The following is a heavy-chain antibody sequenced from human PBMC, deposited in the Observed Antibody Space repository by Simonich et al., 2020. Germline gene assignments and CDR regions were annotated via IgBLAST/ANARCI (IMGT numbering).Heavy chain of an antibody. CDR2: MSGSGGST. J-gene: IGHJ5*02. V-gene: IGHV3-23*01. CDR1: GFTFSSYA. Sequence: EVQLLESGGGLVQPGGSLRLSCEASGFTFSSYAMSWVRQAQGEGLEGGAAMSGSGGSTYYADSVKGRFTNSRDNSKNTLYLQMNSLRAEDTAVYYCAKDSSLVGATDWFDPWGQGTLVTVSS. CDR3: AKDSSLVGATDWFDP. D-gene: IGHD1-26*01.